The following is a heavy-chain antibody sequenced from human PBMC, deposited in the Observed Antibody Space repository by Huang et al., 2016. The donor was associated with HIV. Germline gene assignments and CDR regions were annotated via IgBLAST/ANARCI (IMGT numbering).Heavy chain of an antibody. CDR2: ISDDKSNK. V-gene: IGHV3-30*18. CDR1: GFTFSSYG. J-gene: IGHJ6*04. CDR3: AKGGRAAAVMDV. Sequence: QVQLVESGGGVVQPGRSLRLSCAASGFTFSSYGMHWVRPAPGKGLEWVAVISDDKSNKYYADSVKGRITISRDNSKNTLYLQINSLTTEDTAVYYCAKGGRAAAVMDVWGKGTTVTVSS. D-gene: IGHD6-13*01.